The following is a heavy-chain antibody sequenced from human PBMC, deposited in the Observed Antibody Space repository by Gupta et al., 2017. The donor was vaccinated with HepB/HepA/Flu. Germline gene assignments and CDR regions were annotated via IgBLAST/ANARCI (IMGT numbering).Heavy chain of an antibody. CDR1: GFTFSSYS. CDR3: ARDPGTTVTTHFDY. Sequence: EVQLVESGGGLVKPGGSLRLSGAASGFTFSSYSMNWVRQAPRKGLEWVSSISSSSSYIYYADSGKGRFTISRDNAKNSLYLQMNSLRAEDTAVYYCARDPGTTVTTHFDYWGQGTLVTVSS. V-gene: IGHV3-21*01. J-gene: IGHJ4*02. D-gene: IGHD4-17*01. CDR2: ISSSSSYI.